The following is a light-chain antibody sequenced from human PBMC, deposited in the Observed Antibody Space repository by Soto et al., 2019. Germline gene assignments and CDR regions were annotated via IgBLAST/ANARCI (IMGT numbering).Light chain of an antibody. V-gene: IGKV3-15*01. CDR1: QSVSSN. CDR3: QRYNTGFLTWP. CDR2: TVS. Sequence: IVLAPAPGPMSLSQGERATLSCRASQSVSSNLAWYQQKPGQAPRLLIFTVSTRATGIPARFSGSGSGTEFTLTINSLQSEDFAVYYCQRYNTGFLTWPFGQGSKV. J-gene: IGKJ1*01.